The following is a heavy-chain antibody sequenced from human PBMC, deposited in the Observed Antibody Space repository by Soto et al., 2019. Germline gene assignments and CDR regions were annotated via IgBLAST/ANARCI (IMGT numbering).Heavy chain of an antibody. J-gene: IGHJ3*01. V-gene: IGHV4-4*02. D-gene: IGHD3-9*01. Sequence: QVQLQESGPGLVKPSGTLSLTCAVSGGSISSSHWWTWVRQSPGKGLEYIGEISHSGTSNSNPSLKSRVTLSVDKSKNHFSLTLTSVTAADTAVYYCARVVLTITRGAFDAWGQGTLDIVSS. CDR2: ISHSGTS. CDR1: GGSISSSHW. CDR3: ARVVLTITRGAFDA.